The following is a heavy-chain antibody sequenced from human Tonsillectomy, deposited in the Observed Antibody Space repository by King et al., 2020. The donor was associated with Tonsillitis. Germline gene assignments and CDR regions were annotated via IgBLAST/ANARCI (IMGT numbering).Heavy chain of an antibody. V-gene: IGHV4-39*01. CDR3: ARHWDSSSWFRYFDY. D-gene: IGHD6-13*01. Sequence: QLQESGPGLVKPSETLSLTCTVSGGSISSNNYYWGWIRQPPGKGLEWIGSIYYSGSTYYNPSLKSRVTISVDTSKNQFSLKLSSVTAADTAVYYCARHWDSSSWFRYFDYWGQGTLVTVSS. CDR1: GGSISSNNYY. J-gene: IGHJ4*02. CDR2: IYYSGST.